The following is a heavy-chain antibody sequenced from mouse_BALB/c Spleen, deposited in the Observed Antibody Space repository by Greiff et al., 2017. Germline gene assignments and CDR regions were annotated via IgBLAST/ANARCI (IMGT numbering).Heavy chain of an antibody. Sequence: EVHLVESGGGLVKPGGSLKLSCAASGFTFSSYAMSWVRQSPEKRLEWVAEISSGGSYTYYPDTVTGRFTISRDNAKNTLYLEMSSLRSEDTAMYYCARGSSYGRWYFDVWGAGTTVTVSS. V-gene: IGHV5-9-4*01. J-gene: IGHJ1*01. CDR3: ARGSSYGRWYFDV. CDR1: GFTFSSYA. D-gene: IGHD1-1*01. CDR2: ISSGGSYT.